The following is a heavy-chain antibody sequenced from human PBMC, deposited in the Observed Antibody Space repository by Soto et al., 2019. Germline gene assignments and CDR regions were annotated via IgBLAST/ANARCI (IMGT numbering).Heavy chain of an antibody. CDR3: ALSRAYYGDYVVDYYYYGMDV. D-gene: IGHD4-17*01. CDR2: ISYDGSNK. CDR1: GFTFSSYA. J-gene: IGHJ6*02. V-gene: IGHV3-30-3*01. Sequence: GGSLRLSCAASGFTFSSYAMHWVRQDPGKGLEWVAVISYDGSNKYYADSVKGRFTISRDNSKNTLYLQMNSLRAEDTAVYYCALSRAYYGDYVVDYYYYGMDVWGQGTTVTVSS.